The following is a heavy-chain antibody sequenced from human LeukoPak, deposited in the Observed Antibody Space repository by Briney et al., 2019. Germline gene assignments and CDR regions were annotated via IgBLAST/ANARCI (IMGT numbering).Heavy chain of an antibody. V-gene: IGHV5-51*01. J-gene: IGHJ4*02. CDR2: IYPGDSDT. D-gene: IGHD3-22*01. CDR3: AKTSFYHDSRGLHYDVYYFDY. CDR1: GYSFTSYW. Sequence: GESLKISCKGSGYSFTSYWIGWVRQMPGKGLEWMGIIYPGDSDTRYSPSFQGQVTISADKSISTAYLQLSSLKASDHPIFFCAKTSFYHDSRGLHYDVYYFDYWGQGTLVTVSS.